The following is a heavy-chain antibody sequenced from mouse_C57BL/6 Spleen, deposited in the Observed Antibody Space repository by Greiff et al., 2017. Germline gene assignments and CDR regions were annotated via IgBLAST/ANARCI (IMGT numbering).Heavy chain of an antibody. Sequence: EVQLQQSGPELVKPGSSVKISCKASGYTFTDYYMNWVKQSHGKSLEWIGDINPNNGGTSYNQKFKGKATLTVDKSSSTAYMELRSLTSEDSAVYYCARTVYYSMDDWGKGTSVTVSS. CDR3: ARTVYYSMDD. V-gene: IGHV1-26*01. J-gene: IGHJ4*01. CDR1: GYTFTDYY. CDR2: INPNNGGT.